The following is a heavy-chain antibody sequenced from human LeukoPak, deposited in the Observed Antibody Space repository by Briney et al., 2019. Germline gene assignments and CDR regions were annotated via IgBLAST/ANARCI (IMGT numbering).Heavy chain of an antibody. CDR2: INPSGGST. Sequence: ASVNVSCKASGYTFTSYYMHWVRQAPGQGLEWMGVINPSGGSTNYAQKFQGRVTMTRDTSTSTVYMELSGLRSEDTAVYYCARVRGSTMIVPYFDYWGQGTLVTVSS. CDR1: GYTFTSYY. J-gene: IGHJ4*02. D-gene: IGHD3-22*01. V-gene: IGHV1-46*01. CDR3: ARVRGSTMIVPYFDY.